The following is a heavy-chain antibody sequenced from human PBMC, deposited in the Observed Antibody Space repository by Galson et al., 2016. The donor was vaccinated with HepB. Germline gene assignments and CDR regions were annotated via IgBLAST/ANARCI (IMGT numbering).Heavy chain of an antibody. CDR2: IWYGGNNK. J-gene: IGHJ4*02. V-gene: IGHV3-33*08. CDR3: ARERPEIAVAAFDY. Sequence: SLRLSCAASGFTFSSYGMHWVRQAPGKGLEWVALIWYGGNNKYYADSVKGRFAISRDNSKNTLYLQMNSLRAEDTAVYYCARERPEIAVAAFDYWGQGTLVTVSS. D-gene: IGHD6-19*01. CDR1: GFTFSSYG.